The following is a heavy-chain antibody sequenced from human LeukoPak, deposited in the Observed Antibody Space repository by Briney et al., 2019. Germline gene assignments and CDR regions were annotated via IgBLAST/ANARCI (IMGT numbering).Heavy chain of an antibody. D-gene: IGHD6-13*01. CDR3: TRGGLLVYSISWYGDY. CDR2: ISSKAYGGTT. CDR1: GFTFGDYA. V-gene: IGHV3-49*03. Sequence: RPAGSLRRSCTASGFTFGDYAMSWFRHAPGKGLEWVGFISSKAYGGTTEYAVSVKGRFTISRDDSKSIAYLKMNSLKTEDTAVYYCTRGGLLVYSISWYGDYWGQGTLVTVSS. J-gene: IGHJ4*02.